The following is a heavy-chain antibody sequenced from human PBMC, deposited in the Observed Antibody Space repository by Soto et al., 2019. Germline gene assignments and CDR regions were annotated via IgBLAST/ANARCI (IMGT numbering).Heavy chain of an antibody. D-gene: IGHD6-19*01. CDR3: ARTVAGYYFDY. CDR2: IWYDGSNK. Sequence: GGSLRLSCAASGFTFSSYGMHWVRQAPGKGLEWVAVIWYDGSNKYYADSVKGRFTISRDNSKNTLYLQMNSLRAEDTAVYYCARTVAGYYFDYWGQGTLVTVSS. J-gene: IGHJ4*02. V-gene: IGHV3-33*01. CDR1: GFTFSSYG.